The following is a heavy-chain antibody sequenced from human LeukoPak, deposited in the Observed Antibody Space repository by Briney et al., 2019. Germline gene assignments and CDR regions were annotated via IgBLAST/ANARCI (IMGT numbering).Heavy chain of an antibody. J-gene: IGHJ5*02. CDR2: IYPGDSNT. Sequence: GESLKISCKGSGHSFSNYWIAWVRQMPGKGLEWMGMIYPGDSNTRYSPSFQGQVTISADKSLSTAYLQWSSLKASDTAMYYCARRVQDGGKTRWSDPWGQGTLVTVSS. V-gene: IGHV5-51*01. CDR3: ARRVQDGGKTRWSDP. CDR1: GHSFSNYW. D-gene: IGHD4-23*01.